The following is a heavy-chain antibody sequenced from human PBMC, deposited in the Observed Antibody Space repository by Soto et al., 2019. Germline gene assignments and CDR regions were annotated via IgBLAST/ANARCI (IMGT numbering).Heavy chain of an antibody. D-gene: IGHD2-8*01. CDR1: GYTFTSYG. CDR3: ARVVLEMVYAIDY. V-gene: IGHV1-18*01. CDR2: ISAYNGNT. Sequence: ASVKVSCKASGYTFTSYGISWVRQAPGQGLEWMGWISAYNGNTKYAQKLQGRVTMTTNTSTSTAYMELRSLRSDDTALYYCARVVLEMVYAIDYGGQGTLVTVSS. J-gene: IGHJ4*02.